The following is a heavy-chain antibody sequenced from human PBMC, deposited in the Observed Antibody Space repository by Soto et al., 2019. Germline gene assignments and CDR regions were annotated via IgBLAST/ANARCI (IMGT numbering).Heavy chain of an antibody. CDR2: INHSGST. J-gene: IGHJ4*01. CDR3: ARRAHCSSSSCSFDY. Sequence: QVQLQQWGAGLLKPSETLSLTCAVYGGSFSGYYWSWIRKPPGKGLEWIGQINHSGSTNYNPSLESRLTISVDTSKNQISLKLTSVTAADTAVYYCARRAHCSSSSCSFDYWGHGTLVTVSS. V-gene: IGHV4-34*01. D-gene: IGHD2-2*01. CDR1: GGSFSGYY.